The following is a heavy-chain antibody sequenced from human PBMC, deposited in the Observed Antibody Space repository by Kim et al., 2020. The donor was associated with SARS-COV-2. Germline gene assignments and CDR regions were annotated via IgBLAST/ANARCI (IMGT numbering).Heavy chain of an antibody. Sequence: GGSLRLSCAASGFTFSNAWMSWVRQAPGKGLEWVGRIKSKTDGGTTDYAAPVKGRFTISRDDSKNTLYLQMNSLKTEDTAVYYCTTDAVGFGDVWGTPWYFDLWGRGTLVTVSS. CDR2: IKSKTDGGTT. D-gene: IGHD3-16*01. J-gene: IGHJ2*01. V-gene: IGHV3-15*01. CDR3: TTDAVGFGDVWGTPWYFDL. CDR1: GFTFSNAW.